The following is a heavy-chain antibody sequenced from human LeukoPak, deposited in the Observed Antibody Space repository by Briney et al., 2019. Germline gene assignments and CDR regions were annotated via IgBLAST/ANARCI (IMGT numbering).Heavy chain of an antibody. J-gene: IGHJ3*02. Sequence: GRSLRLSCAASGFTFDDYAMHWVRQAPGKGLEWVSGISWNSGSIGYADSVKGRFTISRDNAKNSLYLQMNSLRAEDTALYYCAKAHRDPRYYYDSRNDAFDIWGQGTMVTVSS. CDR2: ISWNSGSI. D-gene: IGHD3-22*01. CDR1: GFTFDDYA. CDR3: AKAHRDPRYYYDSRNDAFDI. V-gene: IGHV3-9*01.